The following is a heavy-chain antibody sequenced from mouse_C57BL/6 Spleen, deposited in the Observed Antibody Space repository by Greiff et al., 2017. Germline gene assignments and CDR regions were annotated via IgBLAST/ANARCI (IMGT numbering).Heavy chain of an antibody. J-gene: IGHJ2*01. CDR3: ARSTIVFYYFDD. CDR1: GYSFTGYY. CDR2: FHPSNGGT. Sequence: EVQLQQSGPELVKPGASVKISCKASGYSFTGYYMNWVKQSPEKSLEWIGEFHPSNGGTTYNEKFKAKATLTVDKSSSTVYMQLRSLTSDDSAVYYCARSTIVFYYFDDWGKGTTLTVSS. D-gene: IGHD1-1*01. V-gene: IGHV1-42*01.